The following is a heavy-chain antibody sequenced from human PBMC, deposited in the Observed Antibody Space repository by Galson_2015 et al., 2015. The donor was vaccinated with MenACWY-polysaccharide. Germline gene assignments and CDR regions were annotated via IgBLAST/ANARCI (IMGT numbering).Heavy chain of an antibody. CDR1: GFMFRNYA. D-gene: IGHD6-6*01. V-gene: IGHV3-30-3*01. CDR3: ARDFPHGSSSGAFDY. CDR2: ISDDGSTK. J-gene: IGHJ4*02. Sequence: SLRLSCAVSGFMFRNYAMQWVRQAPGKGLEWVAVISDDGSTKYYADSMKGRFTISRDNSKNTLFLQMNSLRAEDTALYYCARDFPHGSSSGAFDYWGQGTLVTVSS.